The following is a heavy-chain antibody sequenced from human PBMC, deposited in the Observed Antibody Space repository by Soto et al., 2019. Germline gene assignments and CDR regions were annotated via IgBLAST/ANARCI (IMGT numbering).Heavy chain of an antibody. CDR1: GYTFTSYG. D-gene: IGHD2-8*01. V-gene: IGHV1-18*04. Sequence: GASVQVSCKASGYTFTSYGISWVRQAPGQGLEWMGWISAYNGNTNYAQKLQGRVTMTTDTSTSTAYMELRSLRSDDTAVYYCARVSTCTNGVCYKNYYYYGMDVWGQGTTVTVSS. J-gene: IGHJ6*02. CDR3: ARVSTCTNGVCYKNYYYYGMDV. CDR2: ISAYNGNT.